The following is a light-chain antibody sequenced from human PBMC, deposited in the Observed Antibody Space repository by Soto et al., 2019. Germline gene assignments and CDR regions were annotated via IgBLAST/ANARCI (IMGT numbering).Light chain of an antibody. CDR1: QTVRNNY. CDR2: DAS. CDR3: QQYSNWPLIT. J-gene: IGKJ5*01. Sequence: EFVLTQSPGTLSLSPGERAPLSCTASQTVRNNYLAWYQQKPGQAPRLLIYDASSRATGIPARCSGSGSGTEVTLTIGSLQSEDFAVYHCQQYSNWPLITFGQGTRLEI. V-gene: IGKV3D-20*02.